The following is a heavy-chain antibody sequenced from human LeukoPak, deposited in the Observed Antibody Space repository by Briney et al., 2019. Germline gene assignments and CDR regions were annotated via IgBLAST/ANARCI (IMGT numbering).Heavy chain of an antibody. J-gene: IGHJ4*02. CDR2: IWYDGSNK. V-gene: IGHV3-33*01. D-gene: IGHD6-19*01. CDR1: GFTFSSYG. Sequence: PGGSLRLSCAASGFTFSSYGMHWVRQAPGKGLEWVAVIWYDGSNKYYADSVKGRFTISRDNSKDTLYLQMNSLRAEDTAVYYCAREPGIAVAGSGYWGQGTLVTVSS. CDR3: AREPGIAVAGSGY.